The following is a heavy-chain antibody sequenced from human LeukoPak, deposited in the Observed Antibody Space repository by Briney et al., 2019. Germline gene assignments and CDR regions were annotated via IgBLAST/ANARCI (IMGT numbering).Heavy chain of an antibody. V-gene: IGHV3-21*01. D-gene: IGHD6-13*01. Sequence: GGSLRLSCAASGFTFSNFAMTWVRQAPGKGLEWVSSIVGSSSTYYADSLKGRFTISRDNAKNSLYLQMNSLRAEDTTVYYCARIGAGSSRDYWGQGTLVTVSS. J-gene: IGHJ4*02. CDR3: ARIGAGSSRDY. CDR1: GFTFSNFA. CDR2: IVGSSST.